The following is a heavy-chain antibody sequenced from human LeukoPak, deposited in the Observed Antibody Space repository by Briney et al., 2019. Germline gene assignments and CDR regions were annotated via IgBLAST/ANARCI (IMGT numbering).Heavy chain of an antibody. Sequence: GGSLRLSCAASGFTFSTYWMSWVRQAPGKGLVWVSRINSDGSSTSYADSVKGRFTISRDNAKNTLYLQMNSLRAEDTAVYYCARGGHYSYADYWGQGTLVTVSS. V-gene: IGHV3-74*01. CDR3: ARGGHYSYADY. J-gene: IGHJ4*02. D-gene: IGHD5-18*01. CDR1: GFTFSTYW. CDR2: INSDGSST.